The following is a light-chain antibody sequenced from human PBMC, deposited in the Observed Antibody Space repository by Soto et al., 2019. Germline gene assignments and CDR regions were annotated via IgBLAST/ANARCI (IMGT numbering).Light chain of an antibody. CDR2: DVS. Sequence: QSVLTQPASLSGSPGQSITISCTGTSSDVGGYNYVSWYQHHPGKAPKLIIYDVSNRPSGVSIRFSGSKSDNTASLTISGLQPEDEADDHCRPYTTSNIPQIVFGTGTKVTVL. J-gene: IGLJ1*01. CDR3: RPYTTSNIPQIV. CDR1: SSDVGGYNY. V-gene: IGLV2-14*03.